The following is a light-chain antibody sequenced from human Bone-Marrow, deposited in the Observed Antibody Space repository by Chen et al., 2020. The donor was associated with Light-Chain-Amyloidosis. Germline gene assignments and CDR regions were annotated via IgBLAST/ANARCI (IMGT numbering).Light chain of an antibody. CDR2: DAS. Sequence: EIVLTQSPGTLSLSPGERATLSCRASQSVSFYLAWYQQKPGQAPRLLIYDASTRATGIPDRFSGSGSGTAFTLTIRRLEPEDFAVYYCQHYGTSFRFGQGTKVDIK. CDR3: QHYGTSFR. J-gene: IGKJ1*01. V-gene: IGKV3-20*01. CDR1: QSVSFY.